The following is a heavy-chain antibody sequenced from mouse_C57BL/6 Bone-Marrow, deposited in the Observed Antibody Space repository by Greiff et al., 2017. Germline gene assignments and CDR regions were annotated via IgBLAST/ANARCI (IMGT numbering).Heavy chain of an antibody. CDR2: IWTGGGT. CDR3: ARNRLITTVGGFAY. D-gene: IGHD1-1*01. J-gene: IGHJ3*01. CDR1: GFSLTSYA. Sequence: VKLQESGPGLVAPSQSLSITCTVSGFSLTSYAISWVRQPPGKGLEWLGVIWTGGGTNYNSAHKSRLSISKDNSKSQVFLKMNSLQTDDTASYYCARNRLITTVGGFAYWGQGTLVTVSA. V-gene: IGHV2-9-1*01.